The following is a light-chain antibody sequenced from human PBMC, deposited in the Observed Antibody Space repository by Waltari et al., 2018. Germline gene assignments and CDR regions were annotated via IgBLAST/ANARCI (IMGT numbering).Light chain of an antibody. Sequence: DIQMTQSPSSLSASVGARVTTTCRASQGISNSLDWYQQKPGKAPKLLLYAASRLESGVPSRFSGSGSGTDYTLTISSLQPEDFATYYCQQYYSTPRTFGQGTKVEIK. CDR3: QQYYSTPRT. V-gene: IGKV1-NL1*01. CDR2: AAS. J-gene: IGKJ1*01. CDR1: QGISNS.